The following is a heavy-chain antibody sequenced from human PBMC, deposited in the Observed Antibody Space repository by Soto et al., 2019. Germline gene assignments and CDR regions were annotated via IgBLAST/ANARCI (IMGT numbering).Heavy chain of an antibody. V-gene: IGHV3-23*01. J-gene: IGHJ3*02. CDR2: ITRSGDET. Sequence: EVQLWESGGGSIQPGGSLRLSCAASGFTFSRYAMSWVRQAPGKGLEWVSAITRSGDETHYADPVKGRFTISRDTSKNTLYVQMNSLRAEDTAVYYCARGDYGGNLFSFDIWGQGTMVTVSS. CDR1: GFTFSRYA. CDR3: ARGDYGGNLFSFDI. D-gene: IGHD4-17*01.